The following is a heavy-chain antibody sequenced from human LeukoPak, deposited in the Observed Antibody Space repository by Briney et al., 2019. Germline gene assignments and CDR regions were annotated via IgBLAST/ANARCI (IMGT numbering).Heavy chain of an antibody. V-gene: IGHV3-15*01. D-gene: IGHD1-26*01. CDR1: GFTFSHAW. Sequence: WGSLRLSCAASGFTFSHAWMRWVRQAPGKGLEWVGRIKSKTDGGTTDYAAPVKGRFTISRDDSKNTLYLQMNSLKTEDTAVYYCTTDGGIVGATSSLDYWGQGTLVTVSS. CDR2: IKSKTDGGTT. J-gene: IGHJ4*02. CDR3: TTDGGIVGATSSLDY.